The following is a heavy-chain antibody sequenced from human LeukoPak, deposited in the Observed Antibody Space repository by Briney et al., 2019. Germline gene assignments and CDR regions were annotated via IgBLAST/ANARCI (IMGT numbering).Heavy chain of an antibody. V-gene: IGHV1-2*06. D-gene: IGHD2-2*01. CDR3: ASPGYCSSTSCYPYYFDY. J-gene: IGHJ4*02. Sequence: ASVKVSCKASGYTFTGYYMHWVRQAPGQGLEWMGRINPNSGGTNYAQKFQGRVTMTRDTSISTAYMELSSLRSEDTAVYYCASPGYCSSTSCYPYYFDYWGQGTLVTVSS. CDR2: INPNSGGT. CDR1: GYTFTGYY.